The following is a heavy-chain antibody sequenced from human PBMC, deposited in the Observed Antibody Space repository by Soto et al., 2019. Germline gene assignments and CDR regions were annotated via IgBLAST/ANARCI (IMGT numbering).Heavy chain of an antibody. CDR3: AKVRVRGIIITNYGMDV. CDR2: ISYEGSNK. V-gene: IGHV3-30*18. D-gene: IGHD3-10*01. J-gene: IGHJ6*02. Sequence: QVQLVESGGGGVQPGRSLRLSCAASGFTFSDYGMHWVRQAPGKGLEWVAVISYEGSNKFYGDSVKGRFTISRDNSKNTLYLQMNSLRLEDSAVYYCAKVRVRGIIITNYGMDVWGQGTTVTVSS. CDR1: GFTFSDYG.